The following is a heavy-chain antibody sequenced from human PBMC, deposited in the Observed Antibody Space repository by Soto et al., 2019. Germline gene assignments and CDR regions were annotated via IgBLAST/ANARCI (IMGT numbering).Heavy chain of an antibody. V-gene: IGHV4-59*01. J-gene: IGHJ6*03. CDR3: ASSVRGVIGHYYYYMDV. Sequence: QSQTLSLTCTVSGGSISSYYWSWIRQPPGKGLEWIGYIYYSGSTTYNPSLKSRVTISVDTSKNQFSLKLSSVTAADTAVYYCASSVRGVIGHYYYYMDVWGKGTTVTVSS. D-gene: IGHD3-10*01. CDR1: GGSISSYY. CDR2: IYYSGST.